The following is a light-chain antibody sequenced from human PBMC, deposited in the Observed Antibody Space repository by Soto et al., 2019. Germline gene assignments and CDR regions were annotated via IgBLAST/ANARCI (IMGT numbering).Light chain of an antibody. J-gene: IGKJ4*01. CDR2: GAS. Sequence: EIVLTQSPGTLSLSPADLSTLSGRASQSVSIKLAWYQQKRGQAPKLLIYGASTRATGIPSRFSGSGSGADFTLTISSLQPEDFATYYCQQLERYPSTFGGGTKVDIK. V-gene: IGKV3-15*01. CDR1: QSVSIK. CDR3: QQLERYPST.